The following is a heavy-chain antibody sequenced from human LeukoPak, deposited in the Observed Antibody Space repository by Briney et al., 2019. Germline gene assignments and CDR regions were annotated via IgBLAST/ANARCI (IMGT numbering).Heavy chain of an antibody. Sequence: PGRSLRLSCAASGFTFSSYSMNWVRQAPGKGLEWVSSISSSSSYIYYADSVKGRFTISRDNAKNSLYLQMNSLRAEDTAVYYCARDDSYDSSVFDYWGQGTLVTVSS. CDR3: ARDDSYDSSVFDY. J-gene: IGHJ4*02. V-gene: IGHV3-21*01. CDR1: GFTFSSYS. D-gene: IGHD5-18*01. CDR2: ISSSSSYI.